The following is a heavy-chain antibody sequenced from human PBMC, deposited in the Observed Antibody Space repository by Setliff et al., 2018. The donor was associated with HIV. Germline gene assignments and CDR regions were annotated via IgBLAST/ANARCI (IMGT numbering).Heavy chain of an antibody. CDR1: GYTFTSYG. CDR3: ARAGRRTGHSYTWFDP. J-gene: IGHJ5*02. Sequence: ASVKVSCKASGYTFTSYGISWVRQASGQGLEWMGWISAYNGNTDYAQELQGRITLTTDTSTSTAYMELRSLRSDDTAVYYCARAGRRTGHSYTWFDPWGQGTLVTVSS. D-gene: IGHD3-16*01. V-gene: IGHV1-18*01. CDR2: ISAYNGNT.